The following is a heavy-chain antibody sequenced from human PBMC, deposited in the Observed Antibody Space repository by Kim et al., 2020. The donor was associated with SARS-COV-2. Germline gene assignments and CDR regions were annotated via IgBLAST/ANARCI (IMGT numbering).Heavy chain of an antibody. V-gene: IGHV3-30*04. Sequence: LSLTCAASGFTFSSYAMHWVRQAPGKGLEWVAVISYDGSNKYYADSVKGRFTISRDNSKNTLYLQMNSLRAEDTAVYYCARGRLIGGLVYDGLWFGRLQHTPDGMDVWGQGTTVTVSS. J-gene: IGHJ6*02. CDR2: ISYDGSNK. CDR1: GFTFSSYA. CDR3: ARGRLIGGLVYDGLWFGRLQHTPDGMDV. D-gene: IGHD3-10*01.